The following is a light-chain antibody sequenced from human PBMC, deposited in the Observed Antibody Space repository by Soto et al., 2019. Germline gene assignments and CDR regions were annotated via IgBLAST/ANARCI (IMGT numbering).Light chain of an antibody. CDR3: QQRSNWPPLIT. Sequence: EIVMTQSPATVSVSPGERATLSCRASQSVSDKLAWYQQKPGQAPRLLIYGASTRATGIPVRFSGSGSGTDFTLTISRLEPEDFAVYYCQQRSNWPPLITFGQGTRLEI. V-gene: IGKV3-15*01. CDR2: GAS. CDR1: QSVSDK. J-gene: IGKJ5*01.